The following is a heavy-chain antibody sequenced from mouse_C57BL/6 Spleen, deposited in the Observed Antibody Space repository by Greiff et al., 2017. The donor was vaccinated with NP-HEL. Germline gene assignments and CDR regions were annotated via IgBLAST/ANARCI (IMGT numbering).Heavy chain of an antibody. CDR1: GYAFSSSW. J-gene: IGHJ3*01. Sequence: VQLQQSGPELVKPGASVKISCKASGYAFSSSWMNWVKQRPGKGLEWIGRIYPGDGDTNYNGKFKGKATLTADKSSSTAYMQLSSLTSEDSAVYFAASGGATQVFAYWGQGTLVTVSA. V-gene: IGHV1-82*01. CDR3: ASGGATQVFAY. CDR2: IYPGDGDT. D-gene: IGHD3-1*01.